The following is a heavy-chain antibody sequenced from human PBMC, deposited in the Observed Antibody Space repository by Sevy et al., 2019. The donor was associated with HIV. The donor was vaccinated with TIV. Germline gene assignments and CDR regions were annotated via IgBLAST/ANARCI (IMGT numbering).Heavy chain of an antibody. J-gene: IGHJ4*02. CDR1: GFSFSRYN. CDR2: ISHSSGAV. D-gene: IGHD5-18*01. V-gene: IGHV3-48*01. CDR3: ARDSLSWIQSLDN. Sequence: GGSLRLSCAASGFSFSRYNMNWVRQAPGKGLEWVSYISHSSGAVYYADSVKGRFTTSRDNAKNSLYLQMTSLRAEDTAVYYCARDSLSWIQSLDNWCQGTLVTVSS.